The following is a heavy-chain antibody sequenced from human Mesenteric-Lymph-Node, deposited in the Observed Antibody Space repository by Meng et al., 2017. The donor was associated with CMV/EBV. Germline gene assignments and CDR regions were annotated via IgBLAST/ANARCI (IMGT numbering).Heavy chain of an antibody. V-gene: IGHV3-23*01. Sequence: GESLKISCAASGFTFSNYAMSWVRQAPRKGLEWVSSISGNGETTYYADSVKGRFTISRENAKNSLYLHMNGLRAGDTAVYYCARGHHCDTSSCSGHPDYYYYGMDVWGQGTTVTVSS. CDR3: ARGHHCDTSSCSGHPDYYYYGMDV. D-gene: IGHD2-2*01. CDR2: ISGNGETT. CDR1: GFTFSNYA. J-gene: IGHJ6*02.